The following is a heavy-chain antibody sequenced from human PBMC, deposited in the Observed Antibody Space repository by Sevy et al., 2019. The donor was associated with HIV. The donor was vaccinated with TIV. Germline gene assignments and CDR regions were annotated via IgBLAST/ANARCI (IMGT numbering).Heavy chain of an antibody. J-gene: IGHJ6*02. V-gene: IGHV3-30*04. CDR1: GFTFSSYA. CDR3: ARETRIAAAGTYYYYGMDV. Sequence: GGSLRLSCAASGFTFSSYAMHWVRQAPGKGLEWVAVISYDGSNKYYADSVKGRLTISRDNCKNRLYLQMTSLRAEDTAVYYCARETRIAAAGTYYYYGMDVWGQGTTVTVSS. CDR2: ISYDGSNK. D-gene: IGHD6-13*01.